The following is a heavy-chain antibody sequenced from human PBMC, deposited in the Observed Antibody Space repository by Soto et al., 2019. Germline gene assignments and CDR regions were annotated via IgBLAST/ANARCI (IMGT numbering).Heavy chain of an antibody. V-gene: IGHV3-23*01. CDR2: ISDSGTST. Sequence: GGSLRLSCAASGFTFSNYAMSWVRQAPGKGLEWVSIISDSGTSTYYADSVKGRFTISRDNSKNTLFLQMSSLRAEDTAVYYCGKHFWFCIASRQYNWFVPWGQGTLVTVSS. CDR1: GFTFSNYA. J-gene: IGHJ5*02. CDR3: GKHFWFCIASRQYNWFVP. D-gene: IGHD3-3*02.